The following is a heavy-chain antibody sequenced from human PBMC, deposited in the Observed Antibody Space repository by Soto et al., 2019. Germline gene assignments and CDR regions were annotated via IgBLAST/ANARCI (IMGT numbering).Heavy chain of an antibody. D-gene: IGHD6-19*01. Sequence: ASVKVSCKASGYTFTSYYMHWVRQAPGQGLEWMGIINPSGGSTSYAQKFQGRVTMTRDTSTSTVYMELRSLRSEDTAVYYCASWDSSGWYYFDYWGQGTLVTVSS. J-gene: IGHJ4*02. V-gene: IGHV1-46*01. CDR2: INPSGGST. CDR1: GYTFTSYY. CDR3: ASWDSSGWYYFDY.